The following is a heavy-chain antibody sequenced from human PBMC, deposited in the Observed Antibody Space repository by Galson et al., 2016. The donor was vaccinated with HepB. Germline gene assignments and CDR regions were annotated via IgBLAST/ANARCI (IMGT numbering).Heavy chain of an antibody. Sequence: SVKVSCKASGYSFTDYFLNWVRQAPGQGLEWMGWIGPGSGDTKYAQKFQGRVTITRDRSISTVTMELNRLRSDDTAVYYCARSTGFGIRIDYWGQGTQVTVSS. D-gene: IGHD3-10*01. V-gene: IGHV1-2*02. CDR2: IGPGSGDT. CDR1: GYSFTDYF. J-gene: IGHJ4*02. CDR3: ARSTGFGIRIDY.